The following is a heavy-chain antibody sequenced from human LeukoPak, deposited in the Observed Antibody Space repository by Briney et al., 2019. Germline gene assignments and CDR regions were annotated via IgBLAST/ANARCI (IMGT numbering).Heavy chain of an antibody. J-gene: IGHJ4*02. D-gene: IGHD4-17*01. CDR3: ARDRTTVTTYYFDY. V-gene: IGHV1-18*01. CDR2: ISAYNGNT. CDR1: GYTFTIYG. Sequence: ASVKVSCKASGYTFTIYGIRWVLQAPGQGLEWMGWISAYNGNTNYAQKLQGRVTMTTDTSTSTAYMELRSLRSDDTAVYYCARDRTTVTTYYFDYWGQGTLVTVSS.